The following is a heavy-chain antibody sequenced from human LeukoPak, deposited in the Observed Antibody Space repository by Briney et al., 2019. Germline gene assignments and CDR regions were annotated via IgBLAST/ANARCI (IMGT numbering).Heavy chain of an antibody. D-gene: IGHD3-22*01. Sequence: GGSLRLSCAASGFTFSSYWMHWVRQAPGKGLVWVSRINSDGSSTSYADSVKGRFTISRGNAKNTLYLQMNSLRAEDTAVYYCAREGSYYYDSIDNWFDPWGQGTLVTVSS. CDR2: INSDGSST. J-gene: IGHJ5*02. CDR3: AREGSYYYDSIDNWFDP. CDR1: GFTFSSYW. V-gene: IGHV3-74*01.